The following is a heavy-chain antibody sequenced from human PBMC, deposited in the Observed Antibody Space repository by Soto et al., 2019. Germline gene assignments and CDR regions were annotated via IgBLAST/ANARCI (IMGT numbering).Heavy chain of an antibody. CDR1: GFTLSNYG. CDR3: ARNVVSSGSSRWFDT. D-gene: IGHD2-21*01. V-gene: IGHV3-33*01. Sequence: QVQLVESGGGVVQPGRSLTLSCVASGFTLSNYGMHWVRQAPGKGLEWVAVIWYDGTTTYSSDSVKGRFSISRDNSKKTLPLQMSSLRAEDTAVYYCARNVVSSGSSRWFDTWGQGTLVTVSS. CDR2: IWYDGTTT. J-gene: IGHJ5*02.